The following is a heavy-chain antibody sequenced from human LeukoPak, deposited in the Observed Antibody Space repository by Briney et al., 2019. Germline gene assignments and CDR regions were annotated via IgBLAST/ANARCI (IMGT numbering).Heavy chain of an antibody. J-gene: IGHJ4*02. Sequence: ASVKVSCKASGYTFTSYGISWVRQAPGQGLEWMGWISAYNGNTNYAQKLQGRVTMTTDTSTSTAYMELRSLRSDDTAVYYCARAPNIAAAGELDYWGQGTLVTVSS. CDR3: ARAPNIAAAGELDY. CDR2: ISAYNGNT. V-gene: IGHV1-18*01. CDR1: GYTFTSYG. D-gene: IGHD6-13*01.